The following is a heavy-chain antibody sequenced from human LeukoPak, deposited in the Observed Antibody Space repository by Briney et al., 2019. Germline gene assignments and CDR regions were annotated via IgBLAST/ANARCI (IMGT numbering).Heavy chain of an antibody. CDR1: GFTFNTFW. CDR3: SGRDSSRNPWAY. V-gene: IGHV3-7*01. CDR2: IRPDGSDK. Sequence: GGSLRLSCAASGFTFNTFWMNWVRLAPGRGLEWLANIRPDGSDKYYVDSVRGRFTISRDNGTNLVYLEMNSLRVEGTAVYYCSGRDSSRNPWAYWGQGTLVSVSS. J-gene: IGHJ4*02. D-gene: IGHD2-2*01.